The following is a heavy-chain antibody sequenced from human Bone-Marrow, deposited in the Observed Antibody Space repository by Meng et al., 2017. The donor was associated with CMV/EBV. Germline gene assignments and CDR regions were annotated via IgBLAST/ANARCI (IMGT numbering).Heavy chain of an antibody. CDR2: ISSSGTTI. CDR1: GFSFSSYE. CDR3: ARLLSN. Sequence: GESLKISCSASGFSFSSYEMNWVRQAPGKGLDWVSYISSSGTTIYYADSVKGRFTISRDNARNSLYLQMNSLRAEDTAIYYCARLLSNWGQGTLVTVYS. V-gene: IGHV3-48*03. J-gene: IGHJ4*02.